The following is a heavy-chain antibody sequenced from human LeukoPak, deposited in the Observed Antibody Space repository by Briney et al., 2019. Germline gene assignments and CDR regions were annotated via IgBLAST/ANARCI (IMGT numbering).Heavy chain of an antibody. CDR1: GFTFSDYY. CDR2: ISSSSSYT. Sequence: GGSLRLSCAASGFTFSDYYMSWIRQAPGKGLEWVSYISSSSSYTNYADSVKGRFTVSRDNAKNSLYLQMGSLRDEDTAVYYCARILGFTLDYWGQGTLVTVSS. CDR3: ARILGFTLDY. V-gene: IGHV3-11*06. J-gene: IGHJ4*02.